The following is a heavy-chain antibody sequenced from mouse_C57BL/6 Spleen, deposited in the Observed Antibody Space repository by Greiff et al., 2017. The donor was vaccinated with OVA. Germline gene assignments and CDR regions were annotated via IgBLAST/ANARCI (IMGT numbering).Heavy chain of an antibody. CDR3: TRYGYEIDY. D-gene: IGHD1-2*01. V-gene: IGHV1-15*01. J-gene: IGHJ2*01. CDR2: IDPETGGT. Sequence: VQLQQSGAELVRPGASVTLSCKASGYTFTDYEMRWVKQTPVHGLAWIGAIDPETGGTAYNQKFKGKAILTADKYSSTAYMELRSLTSEDSAVYYCTRYGYEIDYWGQGTTLTVSS. CDR1: GYTFTDYE.